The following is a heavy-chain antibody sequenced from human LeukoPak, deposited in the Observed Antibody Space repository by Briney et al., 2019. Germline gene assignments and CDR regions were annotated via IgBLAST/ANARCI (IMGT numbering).Heavy chain of an antibody. J-gene: IGHJ4*02. CDR1: GFTFSSYS. CDR3: ARGVGVVVTARDRSDY. Sequence: PGGSLRLSCAASGFTFSSYSMNWVRQAPGKGLEWVSYISSSSSTIYYADSVKGRFTISRDNAKNSLYLQMNSLRAEDTAVYYCARGVGVVVTARDRSDYWGQGTLVTVSS. V-gene: IGHV3-48*04. D-gene: IGHD2-21*02. CDR2: ISSSSSTI.